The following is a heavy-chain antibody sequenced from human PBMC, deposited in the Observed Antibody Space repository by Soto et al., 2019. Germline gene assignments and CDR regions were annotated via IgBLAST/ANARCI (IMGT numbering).Heavy chain of an antibody. CDR3: AKPSAPTTVTTHFQH. J-gene: IGHJ1*01. CDR2: ISGSAVTT. V-gene: IGHV3-23*01. D-gene: IGHD4-17*01. CDR1: GFTFSSYT. Sequence: PGGSLRLSCAASGFTFSSYTMNWVRQAPGKGLEWVSAISGSAVTTYYADSVKGRFTVSRDNSKNTLFLQMNSLRAEDTAVYYCAKPSAPTTVTTHFQHWGQGTLVTVSS.